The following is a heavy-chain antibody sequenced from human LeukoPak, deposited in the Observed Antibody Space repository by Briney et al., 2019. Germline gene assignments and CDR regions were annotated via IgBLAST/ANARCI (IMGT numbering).Heavy chain of an antibody. J-gene: IGHJ4*02. CDR1: GFTFSTYG. D-gene: IGHD3-10*01. Sequence: GGSLRLSCAASGFTFSTYGMSWVRQAPGKGLEWVSAISGSGGSTYYADSVKGRFTISRDNSKNTLYLEVISLTAEDTAVYYCAKDDAWLRFGEWSQGTLVTVSS. V-gene: IGHV3-23*01. CDR2: ISGSGGST. CDR3: AKDDAWLRFGE.